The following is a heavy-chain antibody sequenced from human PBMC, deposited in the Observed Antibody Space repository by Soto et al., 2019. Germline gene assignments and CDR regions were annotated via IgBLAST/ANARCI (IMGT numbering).Heavy chain of an antibody. Sequence: QVQLVQSGAEVKKPGASVKVSCKASGYTFTGHYMHWVRQAPGQGLEWMGWIDPNSSDTNFAQKFQGRVTMTRDTSISKAYMELRRLTSDDTAVYYCARTNDFAQGGDVWGQGTTVTFSS. CDR3: ARTNDFAQGGDV. V-gene: IGHV1-2*02. CDR2: IDPNSSDT. CDR1: GYTFTGHY. D-gene: IGHD3-3*01. J-gene: IGHJ6*02.